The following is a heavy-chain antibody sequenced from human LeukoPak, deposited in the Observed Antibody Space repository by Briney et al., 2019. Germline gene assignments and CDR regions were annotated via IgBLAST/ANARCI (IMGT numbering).Heavy chain of an antibody. CDR1: GGSNSSGDYY. CDR3: ARSGVPQR. CDR2: IYYSGST. J-gene: IGHJ4*02. Sequence: SETLSLTCTVSGGSNSSGDYYWSWIRQPPGKGLEWIGYIYYSGSTYYNPSLKSRVTISVDTSKNQFSLKLNSVTAADTAVYYCARSGVPQRWGQGTLVTVSS. D-gene: IGHD7-27*01. V-gene: IGHV4-30-4*02.